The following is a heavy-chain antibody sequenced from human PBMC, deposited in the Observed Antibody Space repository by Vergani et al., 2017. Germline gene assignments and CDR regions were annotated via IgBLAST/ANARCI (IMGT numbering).Heavy chain of an antibody. V-gene: IGHV4-34*01. Sequence: QVQLQQWGAGLLKPSETLSLTCAVYGGSISGYYWSWIRQPPGKGLEWIGEINHSGSTNYNPSLKSRVTISVDTSKNQFSLKLSSVTAADTAVYYCAGGGYGGNTVTDYWGQGTLVTVSS. D-gene: IGHD4-23*01. CDR2: INHSGST. J-gene: IGHJ4*02. CDR1: GGSISGYY. CDR3: AGGGYGGNTVTDY.